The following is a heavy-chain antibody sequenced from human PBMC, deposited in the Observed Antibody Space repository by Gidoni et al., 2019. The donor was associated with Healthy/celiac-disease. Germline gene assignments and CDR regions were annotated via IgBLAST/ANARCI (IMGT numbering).Heavy chain of an antibody. Sequence: EVQLLESGGGLVQPGGSLRLSCAASGFTFSSYAMSWVRQAPGKGLEWVSAISGSGGSTYYADSVKGRFNISRDNSKNTLYLQMNSLRAEDTAVYYCAKDLTGVYLYSNYGGAFDIWGQGTMVTVSS. CDR1: GFTFSSYA. D-gene: IGHD4-4*01. J-gene: IGHJ3*02. V-gene: IGHV3-23*01. CDR2: ISGSGGST. CDR3: AKDLTGVYLYSNYGGAFDI.